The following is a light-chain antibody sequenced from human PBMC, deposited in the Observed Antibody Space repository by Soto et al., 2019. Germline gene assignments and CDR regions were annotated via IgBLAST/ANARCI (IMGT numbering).Light chain of an antibody. CDR3: QQYDNWPQT. CDR2: GAS. Sequence: EIVMTQSPATLSVSPGERATLSCRASQSVSSDLAWYQHKPGQAPRLLIYGASTRATGIPARFSGRGYGTEFTLTISSLQSVDFAVYNCQQYDNWPQTFGQGTRVDIK. J-gene: IGKJ1*01. CDR1: QSVSSD. V-gene: IGKV3-15*01.